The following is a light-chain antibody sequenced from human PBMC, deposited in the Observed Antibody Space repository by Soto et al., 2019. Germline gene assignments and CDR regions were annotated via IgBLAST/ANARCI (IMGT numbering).Light chain of an antibody. V-gene: IGKV1-39*01. CDR3: QQGYSSAIN. J-gene: IGKJ5*01. Sequence: DIQMTQSPSSLSASVGDTVTITCRASQSIGKHLNWYQQKPGKAPKFLIYSVSSLQSGVPSRFSGSGSGTDFTLTINSLQPEDFATDYCQQGYSSAINLGQGTRLEI. CDR2: SVS. CDR1: QSIGKH.